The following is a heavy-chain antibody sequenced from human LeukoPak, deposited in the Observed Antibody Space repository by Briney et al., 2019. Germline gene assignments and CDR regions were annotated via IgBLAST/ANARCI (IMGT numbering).Heavy chain of an antibody. CDR1: GGSFSGYY. Sequence: SETLSLTCAVYGGSFSGYYWSWIRQPPGKGLEWIGEINHSGSTNYNPSLTSRVTISVDTSKNQFSLKLSSVTAADTAVYYCARIRGYSYGYWGQGTLVTVSS. V-gene: IGHV4-34*01. D-gene: IGHD5-18*01. CDR2: INHSGST. CDR3: ARIRGYSYGY. J-gene: IGHJ4*02.